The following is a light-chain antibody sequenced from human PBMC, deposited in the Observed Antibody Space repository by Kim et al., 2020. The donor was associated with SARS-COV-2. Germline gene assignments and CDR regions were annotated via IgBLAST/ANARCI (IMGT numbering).Light chain of an antibody. CDR2: GKN. J-gene: IGLJ3*02. V-gene: IGLV3-19*01. CDR1: SLRSYY. Sequence: SSELTQDPAVSVALGQTVRITCQGDSLRSYYASWYQQKPGQAPVLVIYGKNNRPSGIPDRFSGSSSGNTASLTITGAQAEDEAAYYCNSRDNSGNHRVFG. CDR3: NSRDNSGNHRV.